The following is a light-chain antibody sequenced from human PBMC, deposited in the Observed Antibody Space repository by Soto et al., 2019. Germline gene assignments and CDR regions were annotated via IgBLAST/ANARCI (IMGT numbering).Light chain of an antibody. J-gene: IGKJ2*01. V-gene: IGKV3-20*01. Sequence: EIVLTQSPGTLSLSLGERVTLSCRASQSVSSNYLAWYQQRPGQAPRLLIHGVSSRATGIPDRFTGSGSGRDFTLTISSLEPEDSAVYYCQQYGRSPYSFGQGTKLAIK. CDR3: QQYGRSPYS. CDR2: GVS. CDR1: QSVSSNY.